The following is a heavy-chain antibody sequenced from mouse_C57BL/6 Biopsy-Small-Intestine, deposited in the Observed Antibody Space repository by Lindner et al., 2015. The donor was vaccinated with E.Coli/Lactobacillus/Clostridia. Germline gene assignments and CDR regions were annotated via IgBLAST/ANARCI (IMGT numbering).Heavy chain of an antibody. CDR2: FHPYNDDT. V-gene: IGHV1-47*01. CDR1: GYTFTTYP. D-gene: IGHD1-1*01. Sequence: VQLQESGPELVKPGASVKMSCKASGYTFTTYPIGWMKQNHGKSLEWIGNFHPYNDDTKYNEKFKGKATLAVEKSSSTVYLELSRLTSDDSAVYYCARGRGSSYYYFDYWGQGTTLTVSS. CDR3: ARGRGSSYYYFDY. J-gene: IGHJ2*01.